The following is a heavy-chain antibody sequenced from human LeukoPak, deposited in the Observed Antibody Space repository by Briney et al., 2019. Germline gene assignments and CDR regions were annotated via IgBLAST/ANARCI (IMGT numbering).Heavy chain of an antibody. V-gene: IGHV1-2*02. J-gene: IGHJ4*02. CDR1: GYTFTDYY. Sequence: ASVKVSCKASGYTFTDYYMHWVRQAPGQGLEWMGWINPNSGGTSYAQNSQGRVTMTRDTFISTAYMDPSRLRCDDTAIYYCERDLEVWGQGTLVAVSS. CDR3: ERDLEV. CDR2: INPNSGGT.